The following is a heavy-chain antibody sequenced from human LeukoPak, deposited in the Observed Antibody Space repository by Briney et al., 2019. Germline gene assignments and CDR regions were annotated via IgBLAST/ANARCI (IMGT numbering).Heavy chain of an antibody. V-gene: IGHV4-34*01. J-gene: IGHJ4*02. CDR3: ARVRWAYGDYADDY. D-gene: IGHD4-17*01. CDR2: INHSGST. Sequence: SDTLSLTCAVYGGSFSGYYWSWIRQPPGKGLEWIEEINHSGSTNYNPSLKSRVTISVDTSKNQFSLKLSSVTAADTAVYYCARVRWAYGDYADDYWGQGTLVTVSS. CDR1: GGSFSGYY.